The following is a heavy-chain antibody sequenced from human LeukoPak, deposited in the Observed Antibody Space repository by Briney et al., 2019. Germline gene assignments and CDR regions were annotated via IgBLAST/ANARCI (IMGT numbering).Heavy chain of an antibody. CDR1: GFTFSSYA. CDR3: AGNVKGSSDWYGD. J-gene: IGHJ5*02. V-gene: IGHV3-48*02. D-gene: IGHD6-19*01. Sequence: GGSLRLSCAASGFTFSSYAMSWVRQAPGKGLEWVSYISSGGNNIYYADSVKGRFTISRDNAKNSLYLQMNSLRDEDTAVYYCAGNVKGSSDWYGDWGQGTLVTVSS. CDR2: ISSGGNNI.